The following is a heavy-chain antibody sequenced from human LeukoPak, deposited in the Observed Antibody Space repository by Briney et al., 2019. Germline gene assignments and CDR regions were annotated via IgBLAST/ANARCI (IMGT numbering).Heavy chain of an antibody. V-gene: IGHV1-69*01. Sequence: SVKVSCKASGGTFSSYAISWVRQAPGQGLEWMGGIIPIFGTANYAQKFQGRVTITADESTSTAYMELSSLRSEDTAVYHCARDGYGGTTDAFDIWGQGTMVTVSS. CDR2: IIPIFGTA. CDR3: ARDGYGGTTDAFDI. D-gene: IGHD4-23*01. CDR1: GGTFSSYA. J-gene: IGHJ3*02.